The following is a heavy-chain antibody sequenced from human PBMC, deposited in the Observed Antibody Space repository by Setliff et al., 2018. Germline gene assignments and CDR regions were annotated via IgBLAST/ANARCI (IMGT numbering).Heavy chain of an antibody. V-gene: IGHV3-7*01. D-gene: IGHD2-21*01. CDR1: GFTFSSYA. CDR2: INNDGGQR. J-gene: IGHJ4*02. Sequence: PGGSLRLSCAASGFTFSSYAMSWVRQAPGKGLAWVSRINNDGGQRNYVGAVRGRFTVSRDNARNLLYLQMNSLRVDDTAVYYCSSYLVAWGQGALVTVSS. CDR3: SSYLVA.